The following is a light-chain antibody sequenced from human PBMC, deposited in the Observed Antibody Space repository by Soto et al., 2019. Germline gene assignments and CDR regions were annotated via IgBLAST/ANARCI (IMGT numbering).Light chain of an antibody. CDR1: SSDVGGYRY. V-gene: IGLV2-14*01. CDR3: SSYTTTSTYWV. Sequence: QSVLTQPASVSGSPGQSITISCTGTSSDVGGYRYVSWYQQNPGKAPKLIVYEVTYRPSGVSNRFSGSKSDNTASLTISGLQPEDEADYYCSSYTTTSTYWVFGGGTKLTVL. J-gene: IGLJ3*02. CDR2: EVT.